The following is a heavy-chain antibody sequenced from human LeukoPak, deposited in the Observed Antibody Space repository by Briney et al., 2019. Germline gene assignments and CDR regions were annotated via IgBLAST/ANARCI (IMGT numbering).Heavy chain of an antibody. CDR3: ARGYCSGGSCYSDY. CDR2: ISRSSSTT. CDR1: ALTFSTSS. D-gene: IGHD2-15*01. V-gene: IGHV3-48*02. J-gene: IGHJ4*02. Sequence: AGYLRLYSAASALTFSTSSMHWVRQAPGKGLEGVSYISRSSSTTDYADSVKGRFTISRDNAKNSLYLQMNSLRDEDTAVYYCARGYCSGGSCYSDYWGQGTLVTVSS.